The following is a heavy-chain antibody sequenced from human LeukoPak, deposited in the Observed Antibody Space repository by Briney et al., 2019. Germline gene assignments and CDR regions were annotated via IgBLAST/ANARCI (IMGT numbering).Heavy chain of an antibody. J-gene: IGHJ5*02. CDR1: GGSITSYH. CDR3: ASGGFCGSTTCYPNWFDP. V-gene: IGHV4-59*01. CDR2: ISYSGST. D-gene: IGHD2-2*01. Sequence: PSETLSLICTVPGGSITSYHRSWIRQPPGKGLEWIGYISYSGSTNYDPSLKSRVTISIDTSKNQFSLKLSSVTAADTAVYYCASGGFCGSTTCYPNWFDPWGQGTLVTVSS.